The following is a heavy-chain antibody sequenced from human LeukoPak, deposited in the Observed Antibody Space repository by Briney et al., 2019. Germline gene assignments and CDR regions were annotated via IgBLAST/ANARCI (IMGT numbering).Heavy chain of an antibody. CDR2: INSDGSSR. CDR3: ASASSHRIAAGGDY. CDR1: GFTFSNYW. V-gene: IGHV3-74*01. J-gene: IGHJ4*02. Sequence: GGALRLSCAASGFTFSNYWMHWVRQAPGKERVWVSRINSDGSSRNYAASVKGRFTSSRDNAKNTLYLQMNSLRAEDTAVYYCASASSHRIAAGGDYWGQGTLVTVSS. D-gene: IGHD6-13*01.